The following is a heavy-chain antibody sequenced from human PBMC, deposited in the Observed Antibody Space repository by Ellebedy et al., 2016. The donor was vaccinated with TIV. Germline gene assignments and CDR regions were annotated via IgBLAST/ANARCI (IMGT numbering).Heavy chain of an antibody. D-gene: IGHD2-2*01. J-gene: IGHJ6*02. CDR2: ITSSGDIK. CDR1: GFNFSDYY. V-gene: IGHV3-11*01. Sequence: GGSLRLSCASSGFNFSDYYMSRVRQAPGKGLEWLAYITSSGDIKYYTDSVKGRFTISSDNANSSLHLQMNRLSAEDTAVYYCTSDTGSTRFYYYYGMDVWGQGTTVTVSS. CDR3: TSDTGSTRFYYYYGMDV.